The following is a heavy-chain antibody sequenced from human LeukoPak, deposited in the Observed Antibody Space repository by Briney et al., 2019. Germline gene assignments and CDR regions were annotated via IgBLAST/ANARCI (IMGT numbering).Heavy chain of an antibody. Sequence: PETLSLTCTVSGGSISSHYWSWIRQSPGKGLEWIAYIYYTGSADYNPSLESRVTISLDTSKNQFSLNLSSVTAADTAVYYCARYHYDYGDYYFDYWGQGALVTVSS. CDR3: ARYHYDYGDYYFDY. CDR1: GGSISSHY. CDR2: IYYTGSA. V-gene: IGHV4-59*11. J-gene: IGHJ4*02. D-gene: IGHD4-17*01.